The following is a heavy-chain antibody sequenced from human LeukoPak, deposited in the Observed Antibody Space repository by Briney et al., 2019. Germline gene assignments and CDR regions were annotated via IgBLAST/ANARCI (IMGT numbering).Heavy chain of an antibody. CDR1: GGSFSGYY. J-gene: IGHJ4*02. CDR2: INHSGGT. D-gene: IGHD6-13*01. Sequence: SETLSLTCAVYGGSFSGYYWSWIRQPPGKGLEWIGEINHSGGTNYNPSLKSRVTISVDTSKNQFSLKLSSVTAADTAVYYCARGRGSSSWYYFDYWGQGTLVTVSS. CDR3: ARGRGSSSWYYFDY. V-gene: IGHV4-34*01.